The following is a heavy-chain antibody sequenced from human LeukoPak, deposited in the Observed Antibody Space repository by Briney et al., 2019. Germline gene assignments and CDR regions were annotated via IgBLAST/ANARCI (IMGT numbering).Heavy chain of an antibody. CDR1: GFTFSSYW. D-gene: IGHD2-21*02. CDR2: IKQDGSEK. CDR3: ARLFEWDILSPLMGSPVLYRLAYCGGDCYSHAFDI. J-gene: IGHJ3*02. Sequence: GGSLRLSCGASGFTFSSYWMSWVRQAPGKGLEWVANIKQDGSEKYYVDSVKGRFTISRDNAKNSLYLQMNSLRAEDTAVYYCARLFEWDILSPLMGSPVLYRLAYCGGDCYSHAFDIWGQGTMVTVSS. V-gene: IGHV3-7*01.